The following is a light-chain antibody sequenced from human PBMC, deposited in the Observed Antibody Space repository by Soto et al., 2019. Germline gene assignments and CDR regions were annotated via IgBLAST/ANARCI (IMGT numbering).Light chain of an antibody. V-gene: IGKV1-39*01. CDR2: AAS. CDR3: QHSYVTPWT. Sequence: DIQMTQSPSTLSASVGDGVTITCRASQSISNRLAWYQQRPGKAPKLLIYAASSLQSGVPSRFSGSASGTDFTLTITNLQPEDFATYYCQHSYVTPWTFGQGTKVDIK. J-gene: IGKJ1*01. CDR1: QSISNR.